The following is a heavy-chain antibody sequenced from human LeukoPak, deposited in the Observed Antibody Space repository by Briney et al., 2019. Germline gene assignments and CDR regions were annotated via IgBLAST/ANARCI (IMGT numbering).Heavy chain of an antibody. D-gene: IGHD6-19*01. CDR1: GFTFSSYG. J-gene: IGHJ4*02. V-gene: IGHV3-30*02. CDR2: IRYDGSNK. CDR3: AKGGRSSGWYGAY. Sequence: GGSLRLSCAASGFTFSSYGMHWVRQAPGKGLEWVAFIRYDGSNKYYADSVKGRFTISRDNSKNTLYLQMNSLRAEDAAVYYCAKGGRSSGWYGAYWGQGTLVTVSS.